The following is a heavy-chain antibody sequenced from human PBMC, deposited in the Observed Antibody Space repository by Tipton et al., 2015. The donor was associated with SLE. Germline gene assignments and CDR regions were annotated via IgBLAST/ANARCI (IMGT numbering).Heavy chain of an antibody. V-gene: IGHV3-66*02. Sequence: SLRLSCAASGFTVSSNYMSWVRQAPGKGLEWVSVIYSGGSTYYADSVKGRFTISRDNSKNTLYLQMNSLRAEDTAVYYCARWWGIAAAGTRDYWGQGPLLTVSS. CDR2: IYSGGST. CDR3: ARWWGIAAAGTRDY. D-gene: IGHD6-13*01. CDR1: GFTVSSNY. J-gene: IGHJ4*02.